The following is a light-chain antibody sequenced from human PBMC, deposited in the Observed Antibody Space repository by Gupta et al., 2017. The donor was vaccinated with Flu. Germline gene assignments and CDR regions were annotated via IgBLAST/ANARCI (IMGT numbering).Light chain of an antibody. J-gene: IGLJ2*01. CDR1: SSNIGNNY. V-gene: IGLV1-51*02. CDR2: ENN. Sequence: QSVLTQPPSVSPAPGQKVTISCSGSSSNIGNNYVSWYQQLPGTAHKLLIYENNKRPSGIPDRFSGSKSGTSATLGITGLQTGDEADYYCGTWDSSLSAVVFGGGTKLTVL. CDR3: GTWDSSLSAVV.